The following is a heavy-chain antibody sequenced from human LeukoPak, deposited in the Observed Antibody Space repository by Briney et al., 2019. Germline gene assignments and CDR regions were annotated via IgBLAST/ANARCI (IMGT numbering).Heavy chain of an antibody. CDR3: ARRSALGWFDP. Sequence: ASVKVSCKTSGYTFTTYVFNWVRQAPGQGLEWMGWISAYNGNTNYAQNLQGRVTMTTDTSTSTAYLQWSSLKASDTAMYYCARRSALGWFDPWGQGTLVTVSS. D-gene: IGHD3-3*01. CDR2: ISAYNGNT. V-gene: IGHV1-18*01. CDR1: GYTFTTYV. J-gene: IGHJ5*02.